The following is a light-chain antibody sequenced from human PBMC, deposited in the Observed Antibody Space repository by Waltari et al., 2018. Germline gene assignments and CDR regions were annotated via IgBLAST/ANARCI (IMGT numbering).Light chain of an antibody. CDR2: DAS. CDR1: QNIGHY. V-gene: IGKV3-11*01. Sequence: EIVLTQSPATLSLSPGVRATLSCRASQNIGHYLAWYQQKPGQPPRLLLSDASVRATGVPARFSGGGSGTDFTLTISSLEPEDSAIYYCQQRSTWLLTFGGGTKVEI. J-gene: IGKJ4*01. CDR3: QQRSTWLLT.